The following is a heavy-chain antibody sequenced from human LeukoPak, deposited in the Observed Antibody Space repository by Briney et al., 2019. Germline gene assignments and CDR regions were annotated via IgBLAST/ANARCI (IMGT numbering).Heavy chain of an antibody. CDR1: GYTFTSYG. CDR3: ARVIAAAGTVYFDY. J-gene: IGHJ4*02. V-gene: IGHV1-18*01. Sequence: ASVKVSCKASGYTFTSYGISWVRQAPGQGLEWMGWISAYNGNTNYAQKLQGRVTMTTDTSTSTAYMELRSLRSDDTAVYYCARVIAAAGTVYFDYWGQGTLVTVSS. CDR2: ISAYNGNT. D-gene: IGHD6-13*01.